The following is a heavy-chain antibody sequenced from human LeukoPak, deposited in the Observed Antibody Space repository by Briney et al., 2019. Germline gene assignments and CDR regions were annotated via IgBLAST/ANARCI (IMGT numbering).Heavy chain of an antibody. CDR1: GFTFSSYE. CDR3: ARGYCSGGSCYPDYYYYYMDV. CDR2: ISSSGSNK. J-gene: IGHJ6*03. Sequence: PGGSLRLSCAASGFTFSSYEMNWVRQAPGKGLEWVSSISSSGSNKYYADSVKGRFTTSRDNAKNSLHLQMNSLRAEDTAVYYCARGYCSGGSCYPDYYYYYMDVWGKGTTVTVSS. D-gene: IGHD2-15*01. V-gene: IGHV3-48*03.